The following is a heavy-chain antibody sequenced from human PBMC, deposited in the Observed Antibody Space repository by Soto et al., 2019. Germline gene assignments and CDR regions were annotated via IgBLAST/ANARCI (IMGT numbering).Heavy chain of an antibody. CDR3: AARVAGITY. CDR1: GFTFSSSS. D-gene: IGHD6-19*01. CDR2: IVVGSGNT. Sequence: QMQLVQSGPEVKKPGTSVKVSCKASGFTFSSSSVQWVRQSRGQRLEWIGWIVVGSGNTNYAQKFQERVTITRDMSNRTAYMELSSLRSEDTAVYYCAARVAGITYWGQGTLVTVSS. J-gene: IGHJ4*02. V-gene: IGHV1-58*01.